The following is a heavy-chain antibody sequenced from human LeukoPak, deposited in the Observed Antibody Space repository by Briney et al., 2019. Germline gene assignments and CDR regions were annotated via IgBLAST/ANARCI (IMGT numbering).Heavy chain of an antibody. Sequence: TSETLSLTCAVYGGSFSGYYWSWIRQPPGKGLEWIGEINHSGSTNYNPSLKSRVTISVDTSKNQFSLKLSSVTAADTAVYYCARRPTGYYHHDQQEPFDYWGQGTLVTVSS. CDR1: GGSFSGYY. J-gene: IGHJ4*02. D-gene: IGHD3-9*01. CDR2: INHSGST. V-gene: IGHV4-34*01. CDR3: ARRPTGYYHHDQQEPFDY.